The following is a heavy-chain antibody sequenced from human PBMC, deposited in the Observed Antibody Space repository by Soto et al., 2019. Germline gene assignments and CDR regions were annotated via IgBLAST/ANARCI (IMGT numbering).Heavy chain of an antibody. Sequence: ASVKVACKVAGYTLTELSMDWVRQAPGKGLERRGGFDPEDGETIYAQKFEGRVTMTEDTSTDTAYMELSSLRSEDTAVYSCSTRHRKYTQSFFPFDPWGQGTLVPVSS. D-gene: IGHD6-6*01. V-gene: IGHV1-24*01. J-gene: IGHJ5*02. CDR2: FDPEDGET. CDR1: GYTLTELS. CDR3: STRHRKYTQSFFPFDP.